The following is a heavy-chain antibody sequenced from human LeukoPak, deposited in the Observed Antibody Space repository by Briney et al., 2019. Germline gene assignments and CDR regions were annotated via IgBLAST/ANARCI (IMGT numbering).Heavy chain of an antibody. CDR1: GDITHY. CDR3: ARRGFGELFSSLDF. D-gene: IGHD3-10*01. CDR2: IYFSGSA. Sequence: PSETLSLTCIVSGDITHYWGWIRQPPGKGLECIGSIYFSGSAYYNPSLRSRVTISLDTSKKQLSLKLNSVTAADTAVYYCARRGFGELFSSLDFWGQGILVTVSS. V-gene: IGHV4-39*01. J-gene: IGHJ4*02.